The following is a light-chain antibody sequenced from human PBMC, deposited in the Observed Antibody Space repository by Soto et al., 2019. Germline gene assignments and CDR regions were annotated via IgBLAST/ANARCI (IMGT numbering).Light chain of an antibody. CDR3: QQRSNWPIT. J-gene: IGKJ5*01. Sequence: EIVLTQSPGTLSLSPGERATLSCRASQSMGSNVAWYQQKPGQAPRLLIYGASTRAAGIPARFSGSGSGTDFTLTISSLEPEDFAVYYCQQRSNWPITFGQGTRLEIK. CDR1: QSMGSN. V-gene: IGKV3-11*01. CDR2: GAS.